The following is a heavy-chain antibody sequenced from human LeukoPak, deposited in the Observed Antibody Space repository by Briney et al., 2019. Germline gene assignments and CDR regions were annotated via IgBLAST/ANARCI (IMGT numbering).Heavy chain of an antibody. D-gene: IGHD2-15*01. CDR3: ARGDSHYSGGSWFDAFDI. Sequence: GGSLRLSCAAPEFTFSSYWMTWVRQAPGKGLEWVANIKQDGSEKYYVDSVKGRFTISRDNAKNSLYLQMNSLRGEDTAVYYCARGDSHYSGGSWFDAFDIWGQGTMVTVSS. J-gene: IGHJ3*02. CDR2: IKQDGSEK. CDR1: EFTFSSYW. V-gene: IGHV3-7*01.